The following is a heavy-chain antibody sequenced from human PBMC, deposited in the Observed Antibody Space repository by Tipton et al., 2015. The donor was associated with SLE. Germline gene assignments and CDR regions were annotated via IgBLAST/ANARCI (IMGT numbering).Heavy chain of an antibody. CDR2: IRYDGSNT. CDR3: AKDISSVLISEGFGY. J-gene: IGHJ4*02. Sequence: SLRLSCAASGFTFSRYGMYWVRQAPGKGLEWVTFIRYDGSNTYYADSVKGRFTISRDDSKNTLYLQRNSLRAEDTAVYYCAKDISSVLISEGFGYSGQGPLVTVSS. D-gene: IGHD3-22*01. CDR1: GFTFSRYG. V-gene: IGHV3-30*02.